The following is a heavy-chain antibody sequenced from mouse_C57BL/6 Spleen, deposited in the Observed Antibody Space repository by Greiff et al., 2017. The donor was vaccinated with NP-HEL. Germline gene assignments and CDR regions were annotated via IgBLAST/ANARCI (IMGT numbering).Heavy chain of an antibody. CDR3: ARGVYDYVFDY. J-gene: IGHJ2*01. D-gene: IGHD2-4*01. V-gene: IGHV3-6*01. CDR1: GYSITSGYY. Sequence: EVKLQESGPGLVKPSQSLSLTCSVTGYSITSGYYWNWIRQFPGNKLEWMGYISYDGSNNYNPSLKNRISITRDTSKNQFFLKLNSVTTEDTATYYGARGVYDYVFDYWGQGTTLTVSS. CDR2: ISYDGSN.